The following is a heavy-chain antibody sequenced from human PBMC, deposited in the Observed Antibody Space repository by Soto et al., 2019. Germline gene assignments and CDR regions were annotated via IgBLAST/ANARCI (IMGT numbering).Heavy chain of an antibody. D-gene: IGHD3-3*01. CDR2: IYYSGST. Sequence: SETLSLTCTVSGGSISSYYWSWIRQPPGKGLEWILYIYYSGSTNYNPSLNSRVTISVDTSKNQFSLKLSSVTAADTAVYYCAIGQLRFLEWLSAPYYYYGMDVWGQGTTVTVSS. V-gene: IGHV4-59*01. CDR3: AIGQLRFLEWLSAPYYYYGMDV. CDR1: GGSISSYY. J-gene: IGHJ6*02.